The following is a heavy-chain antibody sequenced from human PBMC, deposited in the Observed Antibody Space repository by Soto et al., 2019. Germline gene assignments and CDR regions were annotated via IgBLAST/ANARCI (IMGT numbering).Heavy chain of an antibody. J-gene: IGHJ6*02. D-gene: IGHD1-26*01. Sequence: GGSLRLSCAASGFTVSSNYISWVRQARGKGLEWVSVIYSGGSTYYADSVKGRFTISRDNSKNTLYLQMNSLRAEDTAVYYCARATFGWELLGAHHYHYGMDVRGQGTTVTVSS. V-gene: IGHV3-53*01. CDR2: IYSGGST. CDR1: GFTVSSNY. CDR3: ARATFGWELLGAHHYHYGMDV.